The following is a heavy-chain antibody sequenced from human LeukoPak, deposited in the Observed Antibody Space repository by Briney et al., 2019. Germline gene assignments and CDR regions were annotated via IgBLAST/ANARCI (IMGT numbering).Heavy chain of an antibody. CDR1: GGSFSGYY. J-gene: IGHJ6*02. D-gene: IGHD3-3*01. Sequence: SSETLSLTCAVYGGSFSGYYWSWIRQPPGKGLEWIGEINHSGSTNYNPSLKSRVTISVDTSKNQFSLKLSSVPAADPAVYYCARGPPQLILEWLLSDRGMDVWGQGTTVTVSS. CDR2: INHSGST. CDR3: ARGPPQLILEWLLSDRGMDV. V-gene: IGHV4-34*01.